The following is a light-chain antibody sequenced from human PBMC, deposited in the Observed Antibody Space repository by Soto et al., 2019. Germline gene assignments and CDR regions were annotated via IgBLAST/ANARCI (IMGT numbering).Light chain of an antibody. CDR1: QSVRSSY. CDR3: QQYGSSPLT. Sequence: EIVLTQSPGTLSLSPGERATLSCRASQSVRSSYVGWYQQRTGQAPRLIMFGASSRATGIPARFSGSGSGTDFTLTISILEPEDSAVYYCQQYGSSPLTFGGGTKVEIK. J-gene: IGKJ4*01. CDR2: GAS. V-gene: IGKV3-20*01.